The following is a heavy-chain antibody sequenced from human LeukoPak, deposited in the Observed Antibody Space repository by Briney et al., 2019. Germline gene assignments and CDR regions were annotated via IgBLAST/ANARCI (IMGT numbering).Heavy chain of an antibody. J-gene: IGHJ4*02. D-gene: IGHD4-23*01. CDR1: GFTFSTYT. Sequence: GGSLRLSCAASGFTFSTYTMNWVRQAPGKGLEWVSSITRSSSYIYYADSVRGRFTISRDNAKNSLYLQMNSPRAEDTAVYYCASGRNSRFDYWGQGTLVTVSS. CDR3: ASGRNSRFDY. V-gene: IGHV3-21*01. CDR2: ITRSSSYI.